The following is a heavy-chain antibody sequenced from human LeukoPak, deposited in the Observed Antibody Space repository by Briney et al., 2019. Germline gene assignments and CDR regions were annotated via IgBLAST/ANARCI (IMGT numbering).Heavy chain of an antibody. Sequence: PSETLSLTCTVSGGSISSYYWSWNRQPPGKGLEWIGYIYYSGSTNYNPSLKSRVTISVDTSKNQFSLKLSSVTAADTAVYYCARGGDSSGYGLLDYWGQGTLVTVSS. J-gene: IGHJ4*02. CDR3: ARGGDSSGYGLLDY. CDR1: GGSISSYY. V-gene: IGHV4-59*01. D-gene: IGHD3-22*01. CDR2: IYYSGST.